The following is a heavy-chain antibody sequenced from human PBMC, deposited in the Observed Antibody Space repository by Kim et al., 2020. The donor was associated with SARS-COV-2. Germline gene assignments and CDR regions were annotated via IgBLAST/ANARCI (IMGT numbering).Heavy chain of an antibody. CDR2: ISAYNGNT. D-gene: IGHD3-16*02. Sequence: ASVKVSCKASGYTFTSYGISWVRQAPGQGLEWMGWISAYNGNTNYAQKLQGRVTMTTDTSTSTAYMELRSLRSDDTAVYYCARDLSYRFGVGEDVPFYDYVWGSYRYGVDYWGQGTLVTVSS. CDR1: GYTFTSYG. V-gene: IGHV1-18*01. CDR3: ARDLSYRFGVGEDVPFYDYVWGSYRYGVDY. J-gene: IGHJ4*02.